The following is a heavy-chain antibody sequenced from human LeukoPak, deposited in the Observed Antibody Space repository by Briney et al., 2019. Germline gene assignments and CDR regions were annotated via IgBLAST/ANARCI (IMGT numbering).Heavy chain of an antibody. V-gene: IGHV3-21*01. Sequence: GGSLRLSCAASGFTFSTYSMNWLRQAPGKGLEWVSSVSSSSNSIYCADSVKGRFTISRDNAKNSLYLQMNSLRAEDTAVYYCARGGIAATGGDYWGRGTLVTVSS. CDR2: VSSSSNSI. CDR3: ARGGIAATGGDY. D-gene: IGHD6-13*01. J-gene: IGHJ4*02. CDR1: GFTFSTYS.